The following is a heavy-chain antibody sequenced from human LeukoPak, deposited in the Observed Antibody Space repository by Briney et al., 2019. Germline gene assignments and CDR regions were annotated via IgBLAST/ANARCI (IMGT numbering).Heavy chain of an antibody. CDR1: GFTFSSYA. CDR3: AKDLSPGIAVAKDAFDI. D-gene: IGHD6-19*01. J-gene: IGHJ3*02. Sequence: GGSLRLSCAASGFTFSSYAMSWVRQAPGKGREWVSAISGSGGSTYYADSVKGRFTISRDNSKNTLYLQMNSLRAEDTAVYYCAKDLSPGIAVAKDAFDIWGQGTMVTVSS. V-gene: IGHV3-23*01. CDR2: ISGSGGST.